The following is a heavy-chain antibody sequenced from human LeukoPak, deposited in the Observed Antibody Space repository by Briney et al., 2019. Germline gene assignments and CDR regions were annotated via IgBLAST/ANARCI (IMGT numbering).Heavy chain of an antibody. V-gene: IGHV4-59*01. D-gene: IGHD2-15*01. J-gene: IGHJ6*04. CDR2: IYYIGST. CDR3: ARGGCSGGSCYSFYYGMDV. CDR1: GGPISTYY. Sequence: SETLSLTCTVSGGPISTYYRSWIRQPPGKGLEWIGYIYYIGSTNYNPSLKSRVTISVDTSKNQFSLKLNSVTAADTAVYYCARGGCSGGSCYSFYYGMDVWGKGTTVTVSS.